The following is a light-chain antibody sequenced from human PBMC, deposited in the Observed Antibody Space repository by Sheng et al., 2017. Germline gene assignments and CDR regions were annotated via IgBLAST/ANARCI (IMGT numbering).Light chain of an antibody. CDR3: SSYTSSSTPWV. Sequence: QSALTQPASVSGSPGQSITISCTGTSSDVGAYDRVSWYQQHPGKVPKLMISDVSLRPSGVSNRFSGSKSGNTASLTISGLQAEDEADYYCSSYTSSSTPWVFGGGTKLTVL. V-gene: IGLV2-14*03. J-gene: IGLJ3*02. CDR1: SSDVGAYDR. CDR2: DVS.